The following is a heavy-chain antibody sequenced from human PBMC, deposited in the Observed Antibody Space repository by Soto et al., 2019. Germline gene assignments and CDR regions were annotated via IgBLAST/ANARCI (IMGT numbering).Heavy chain of an antibody. D-gene: IGHD3-3*01. CDR1: GYTFTSYY. CDR3: ARDHEGRAAGYYDFWSGKDY. V-gene: IGHV1-46*01. CDR2: INPSGGST. Sequence: QVQLVQSGAEVKKPGASVKVSCKASGYTFTSYYMHWVRQAPGQGLEWMGIINPSGGSTSYAQKFQGRVTMTRDTSTSTVYMELSSLRSEDTAVYYCARDHEGRAAGYYDFWSGKDYWGQGTLVTVSS. J-gene: IGHJ4*02.